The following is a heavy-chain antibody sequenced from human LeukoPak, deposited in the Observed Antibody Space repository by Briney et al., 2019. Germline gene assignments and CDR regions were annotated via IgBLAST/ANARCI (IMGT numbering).Heavy chain of an antibody. D-gene: IGHD3-9*01. J-gene: IGHJ4*02. CDR3: ARVFQFRSYDIPFDY. V-gene: IGHV3-7*01. CDR2: IKQDGSEK. CDR1: GFMFSGYW. Sequence: GGSLRLSCAASGFMFSGYWMSWVRQAPGKGLEWVANIKQDGSEKYYVDSVKGRFTISRDNAKNSLYLQMNSLRAEDMAVYYCARVFQFRSYDIPFDYWGQGTLVTVSS.